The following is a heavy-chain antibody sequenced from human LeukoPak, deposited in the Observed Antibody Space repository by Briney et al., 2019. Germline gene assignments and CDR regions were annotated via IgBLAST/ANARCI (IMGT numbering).Heavy chain of an antibody. CDR2: IYSSGST. J-gene: IGHJ4*02. CDR1: GGSISSYY. Sequence: PSETLFLTCTVSGGSISSYYWSWIRQPAGKGLEWIGRIYSSGSTNYDPSLRSRVTMSVDTSKNQFSLKLSSVTAADTAVYYCASLHQDCSSTSCYDYWGQGTLVTVSS. V-gene: IGHV4-4*07. CDR3: ASLHQDCSSTSCYDY. D-gene: IGHD2-2*01.